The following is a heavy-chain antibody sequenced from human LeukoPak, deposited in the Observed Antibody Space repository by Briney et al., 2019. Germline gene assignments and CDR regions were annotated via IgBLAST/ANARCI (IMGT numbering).Heavy chain of an antibody. CDR2: INPNSGAS. D-gene: IGHD3-22*01. J-gene: IGHJ4*02. CDR3: ARATMTTIGSYDY. CDR1: GYTFIDYY. V-gene: IGHV1-2*04. Sequence: ASVKVSRMTSGYTFIDYYIHWVRQAPGQGLEWMAWINPNSGASNCAEKFQGWVTMTRDRSINTAYMDLSRLTSDDAAVYYCARATMTTIGSYDYWGQGTLVSVSS.